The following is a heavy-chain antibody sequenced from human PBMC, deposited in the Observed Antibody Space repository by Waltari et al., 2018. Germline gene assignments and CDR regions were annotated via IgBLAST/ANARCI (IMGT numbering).Heavy chain of an antibody. CDR3: ATDRPTRYYDSSGYFDY. J-gene: IGHJ4*02. D-gene: IGHD3-22*01. CDR1: GYTLTELS. Sequence: QVQLVQSGAEVKKPGASVKVSCKVSGYTLTELSMHWVRQAPGKGLEWMGGFGPEDGETIYEQKFQVRVTMTEDTSTDTAYMELSSLRSEDTAVYYCATDRPTRYYDSSGYFDYWGQGTLVTVSS. V-gene: IGHV1-24*01. CDR2: FGPEDGET.